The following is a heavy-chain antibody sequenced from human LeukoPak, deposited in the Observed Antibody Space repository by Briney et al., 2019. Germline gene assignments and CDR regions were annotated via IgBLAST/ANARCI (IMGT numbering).Heavy chain of an antibody. D-gene: IGHD3-22*01. Sequence: PSETLSLTCAVYGGSFSGYYWSWIRQPPGKGLEWIGEINHSGSTNYNPSLKSRVTISVDKSKNQFSLKLSSVTAADTAVYYCASGVYYDSSGYYYHYYYYMDVWGKGTTVTVSS. CDR2: INHSGST. CDR1: GGSFSGYY. V-gene: IGHV4-34*01. J-gene: IGHJ6*03. CDR3: ASGVYYDSSGYYYHYYYYMDV.